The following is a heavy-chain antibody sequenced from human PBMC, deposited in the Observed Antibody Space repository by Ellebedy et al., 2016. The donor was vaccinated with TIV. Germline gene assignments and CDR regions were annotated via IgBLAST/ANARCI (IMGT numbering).Heavy chain of an antibody. Sequence: GGSLRLXXAASGFTFSVYAMNWVRQAPGKGLVWVSRINSDGSTINYADSVKGRFTISRDNAKNTLYLQMHSLRAEDTAMYYCVRARPYCGGDCFSFGNWGQGSLVIVSS. CDR2: INSDGSTI. D-gene: IGHD2-21*02. V-gene: IGHV3-74*01. J-gene: IGHJ4*02. CDR3: VRARPYCGGDCFSFGN. CDR1: GFTFSVYA.